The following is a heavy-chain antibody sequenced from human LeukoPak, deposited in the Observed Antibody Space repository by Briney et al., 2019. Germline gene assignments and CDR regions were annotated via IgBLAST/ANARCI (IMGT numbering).Heavy chain of an antibody. CDR2: ISSNGGST. CDR1: GFTFSSYA. V-gene: IGHV3-64*01. CDR3: AKSSGDY. D-gene: IGHD3-10*01. Sequence: GGSLRLSCAASGFTFSSYAMHWVRQAPGKGQEYVSAISSNGGSTYYANSVKGRFTISRDNSKNTLYLQMGSLRAEDMAVYYCAKSSGDYWGQGTLVTVSS. J-gene: IGHJ4*02.